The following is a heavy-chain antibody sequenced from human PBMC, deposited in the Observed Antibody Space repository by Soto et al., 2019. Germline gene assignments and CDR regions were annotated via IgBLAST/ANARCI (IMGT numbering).Heavy chain of an antibody. D-gene: IGHD3-22*01. CDR2: IKSKTDGGTT. CDR1: GFTFSNAW. Sequence: PGGSLRLSCAASGFTFSNAWMSWVRQAPGKGLEWVGRIKSKTDGGTTDYAAPVKGRFTISRDDSKNTLYLQMNSLKTEDTAVYYCTTDYSEYYYDSSGYVLDAFDIWGQGTMVTVSS. J-gene: IGHJ3*02. CDR3: TTDYSEYYYDSSGYVLDAFDI. V-gene: IGHV3-15*01.